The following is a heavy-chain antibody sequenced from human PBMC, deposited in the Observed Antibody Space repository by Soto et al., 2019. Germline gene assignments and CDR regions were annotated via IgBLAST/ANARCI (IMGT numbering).Heavy chain of an antibody. CDR3: ARSYISSSYWFDP. Sequence: QVQLVQSGAEVKKPGASVKVSCKASGYTFITYFMHWVRQAPGQGLEWMGVINPSRGTTTYAQKFQDRVTMSRDTSASTVYMELSSLRSEDTDMYYCARSYISSSYWFDPWGQGTLVTVSS. V-gene: IGHV1-46*03. J-gene: IGHJ5*02. CDR2: INPSRGTT. D-gene: IGHD6-6*01. CDR1: GYTFITYF.